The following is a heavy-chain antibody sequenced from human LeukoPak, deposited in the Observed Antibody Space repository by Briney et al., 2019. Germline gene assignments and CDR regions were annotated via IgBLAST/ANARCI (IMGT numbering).Heavy chain of an antibody. Sequence: GRSLRLSCAASGFTFSSYAMSWVRQAPGKGLEWVSAISGSGGSTYYADSVKGRFTISRDNSKNTLYLQMNSLRAEDTAVYYCAKDWVTMVRGVIDFDYWGQGTLVTVSS. CDR2: ISGSGGST. CDR1: GFTFSSYA. J-gene: IGHJ4*02. CDR3: AKDWVTMVRGVIDFDY. D-gene: IGHD3-10*01. V-gene: IGHV3-23*01.